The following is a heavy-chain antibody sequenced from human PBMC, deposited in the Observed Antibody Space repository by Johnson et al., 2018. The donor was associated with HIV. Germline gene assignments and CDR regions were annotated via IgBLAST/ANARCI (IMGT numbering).Heavy chain of an antibody. Sequence: QVQLVESGGGVVQPGRSMRLSCAASGFTFSSYAMHWVRQAPGKGLEWVAVISYDGSNKYYADSVKGRFTISRDNSKNTLYLQMNSLRAEDTAVYYCARWVDNTFDIWGQGTMVTV. D-gene: IGHD5-12*01. CDR1: GFTFSSYA. CDR3: ARWVDNTFDI. J-gene: IGHJ3*02. V-gene: IGHV3-30-3*01. CDR2: ISYDGSNK.